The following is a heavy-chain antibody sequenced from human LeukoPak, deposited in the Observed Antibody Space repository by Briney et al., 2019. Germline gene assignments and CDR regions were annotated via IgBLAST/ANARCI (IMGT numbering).Heavy chain of an antibody. CDR3: ATGGAVAGRFAY. CDR2: IKEDGNEI. V-gene: IGHV3-7*01. J-gene: IGHJ4*02. D-gene: IGHD6-19*01. Sequence: GRSLRPSCAASGFTFSSYGMHWVRQAPGKGLEWVAKIKEDGNEICYVDSVKGRFTISRDNTKNSLFLQMNSLRAEDTAVYYCATGGAVAGRFAYWGQGTLVTVSS. CDR1: GFTFSSYG.